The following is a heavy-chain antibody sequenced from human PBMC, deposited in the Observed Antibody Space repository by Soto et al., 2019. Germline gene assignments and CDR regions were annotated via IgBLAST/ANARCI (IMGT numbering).Heavy chain of an antibody. CDR1: GFTFSSYG. D-gene: IGHD5-18*01. Sequence: GGSLRLSCAASGFTFSSYGMHWVRQAPGKGLEWVAVISYDGSNKYYADSVKGRFTISRDNSKNTLYLQMNSLRAEDTAVYYWAKDRAADTWQSDFWGKGSLVTVDS. J-gene: IGHJ4*02. CDR3: AKDRAADTWQSDF. V-gene: IGHV3-30*18. CDR2: ISYDGSNK.